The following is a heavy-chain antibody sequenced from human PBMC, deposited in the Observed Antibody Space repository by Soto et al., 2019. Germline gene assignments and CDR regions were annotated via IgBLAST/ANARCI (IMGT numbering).Heavy chain of an antibody. J-gene: IGHJ4*02. CDR3: SRETLGLGESSKS. CDR2: INGDGGRT. CDR1: GFTFGSYW. V-gene: IGHV3-74*01. D-gene: IGHD3-10*01. Sequence: PGGSLRLSCAASGFTFGSYWMDWVRQAPGKGLVWVSRINGDGGRTTYADSVKGRFTISRDNAHNTLYLQMDSLTADDTAGYYCSRETLGLGESSKSGGQGTLVTVSS.